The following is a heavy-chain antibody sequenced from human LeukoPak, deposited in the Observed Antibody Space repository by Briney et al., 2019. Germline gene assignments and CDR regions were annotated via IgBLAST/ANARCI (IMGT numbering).Heavy chain of an antibody. CDR1: GYTFTSYG. J-gene: IGHJ5*02. CDR2: ISAYNGNT. Sequence: ASVKVSCKASGYTFTSYGISWVRQAPGQGLEWMGWISAYNGNTNYAQKLQGRVTMTTDTSTSTAYMELRSLRSDDTAVYYCARDLVSWAIFGVVITNNWFDPWGQGTLVTVSS. CDR3: ARDLVSWAIFGVVITNNWFDP. D-gene: IGHD3-3*01. V-gene: IGHV1-18*01.